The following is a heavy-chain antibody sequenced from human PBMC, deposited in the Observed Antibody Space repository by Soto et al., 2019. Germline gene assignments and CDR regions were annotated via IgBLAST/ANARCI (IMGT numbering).Heavy chain of an antibody. D-gene: IGHD2-15*01. CDR2: ISAYNGNT. V-gene: IGHV1-18*01. J-gene: IGHJ6*02. CDR3: ARFSGGSYNTYYFYYGMDV. CDR1: GGTFSSYA. Sequence: PSVKVSCKASGGTFSSYAISWVRQAPGQGLDWMGWISAYNGNTKYAQDLQGRVTMTTDTSTSTAYMELRSLRSDDTAMYYCARFSGGSYNTYYFYYGMDVWGQGTTVTVSS.